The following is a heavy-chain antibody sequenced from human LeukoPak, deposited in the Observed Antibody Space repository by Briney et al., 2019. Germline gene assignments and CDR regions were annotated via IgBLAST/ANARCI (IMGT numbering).Heavy chain of an antibody. CDR3: ARDNTFFWSGPNWFDP. CDR1: GYTFTGYY. D-gene: IGHD3-3*01. Sequence: ASVKVSCKASGYTFTGYYMHCVRQAPGQGLEWMGWINPNSGGTNYAQKFQGRVTMTRDTSISTAYMELSRLRSDDTAVYYCARDNTFFWSGPNWFDPWGQGTLVTVSS. J-gene: IGHJ5*02. V-gene: IGHV1-2*02. CDR2: INPNSGGT.